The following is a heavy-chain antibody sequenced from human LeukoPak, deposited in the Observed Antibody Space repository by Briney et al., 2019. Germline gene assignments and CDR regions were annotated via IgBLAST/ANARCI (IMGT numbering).Heavy chain of an antibody. CDR2: IYPGDSDT. CDR1: GYSFTNFW. CDR3: ARYCSGGSCYPGTGFDP. J-gene: IGHJ5*02. D-gene: IGHD2-15*01. Sequence: GESLKISCKGSGYSFTNFWIGWVRQMPGKGLEWMGIIYPGDSDTRYSPSFQGQVTISADKSISTACLQWSSLKASDTAMYYCARYCSGGSCYPGTGFDPWGQGTLVTVSS. V-gene: IGHV5-51*01.